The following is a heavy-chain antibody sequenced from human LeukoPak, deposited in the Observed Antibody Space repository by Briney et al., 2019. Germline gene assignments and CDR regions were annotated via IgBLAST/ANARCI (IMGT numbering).Heavy chain of an antibody. D-gene: IGHD6-19*01. J-gene: IGHJ4*02. CDR2: ISYDGSNK. V-gene: IGHV3-30*07. CDR1: GFTFSSYA. CDR3: ARDTKPSIAVAGTKPYYFDY. Sequence: GGSLRLSCAASGFTFSSYAMHWVRQAPGKGLEWVAVISYDGSNKYYADSVKGRFTISRDNSKNTLYLQMNSLRAEDTAVYYCARDTKPSIAVAGTKPYYFDYWGQGTLVTVSS.